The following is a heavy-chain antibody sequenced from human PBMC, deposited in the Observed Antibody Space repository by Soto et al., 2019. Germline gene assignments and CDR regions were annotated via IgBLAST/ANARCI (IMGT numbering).Heavy chain of an antibody. J-gene: IGHJ4*02. D-gene: IGHD6-13*01. CDR1: GYTFTSNC. CDR3: ARVTDGNGNSDGYVVAAAGDY. CDR2: ISAYNGNT. Sequence: ASVKVSCKAPGYTFTSNCSSWVRQAPGQGLEWMGWISAYNGNTNYAQKLQGRVTMTTDTSTSTAYMELRSLRSDDTAVYYCARVTDGNGNSDGYVVAAAGDYWGQGTLVTVSS. V-gene: IGHV1-18*01.